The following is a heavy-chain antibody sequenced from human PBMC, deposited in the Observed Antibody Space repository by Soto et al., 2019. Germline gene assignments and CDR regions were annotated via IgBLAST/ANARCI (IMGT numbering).Heavy chain of an antibody. D-gene: IGHD6-13*01. CDR1: GYSFTSYW. CDR2: IYPGDSDT. Sequence: GESLKISCKGSGYSFTSYWIGWVRQMPGKGLEWMGIIYPGDSDTRYSPSFQGQVTISADKSISTAYLQWSSLKASDTAMYYCARHFKRAAARIESYYYGMDVWGQGTTVTVSS. J-gene: IGHJ6*02. V-gene: IGHV5-51*01. CDR3: ARHFKRAAARIESYYYGMDV.